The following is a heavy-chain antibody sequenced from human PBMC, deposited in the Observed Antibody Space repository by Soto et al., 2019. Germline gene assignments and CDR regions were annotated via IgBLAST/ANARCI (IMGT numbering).Heavy chain of an antibody. CDR3: AKSVARSIAAMDV. J-gene: IGHJ6*02. V-gene: IGHV4-39*01. CDR1: GGYISSDGYY. Sequence: SETLSLTCTVSGGYISSDGYYWGWIRQPPGKGPEWIGTIYYTGSTDYNPSLKSRVTVSVDTSKNQFSLKLSSMTAADTAVYYCAKSVARSIAAMDVWGQGTTVTVSS. CDR2: IYYTGST. D-gene: IGHD6-6*01.